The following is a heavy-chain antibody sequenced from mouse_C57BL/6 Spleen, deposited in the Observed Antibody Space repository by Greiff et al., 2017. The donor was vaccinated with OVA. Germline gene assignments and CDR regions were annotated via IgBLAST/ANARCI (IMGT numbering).Heavy chain of an antibody. V-gene: IGHV1-55*01. Sequence: QVQLQQPGAELVKPGASVKMSCKASGYTFTSYWITWVKQRPGQGLEWIGDIYPGSGSTNYNEKFKSKATLTVDTSSSTAYMQLSSLTSEDSAVYYCARCSSGYLHFDYWGQGTTLTVSS. CDR2: IYPGSGST. J-gene: IGHJ2*01. D-gene: IGHD3-2*02. CDR1: GYTFTSYW. CDR3: ARCSSGYLHFDY.